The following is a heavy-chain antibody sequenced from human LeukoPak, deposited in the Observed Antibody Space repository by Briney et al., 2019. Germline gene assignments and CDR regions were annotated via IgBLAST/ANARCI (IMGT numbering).Heavy chain of an antibody. CDR2: ISTYSGST. D-gene: IGHD6-13*01. CDR1: GYTFTSYG. Sequence: ASVKVSCKASGYTFTSYGISWVRQAPGQWLEWMGWISTYSGSTNHAQKFQDRVTMTIDTSTTTAYMELRSLRSDDTAVYYCARDYGAASVIDYWGPGTPVTVSS. V-gene: IGHV1-18*01. J-gene: IGHJ4*02. CDR3: ARDYGAASVIDY.